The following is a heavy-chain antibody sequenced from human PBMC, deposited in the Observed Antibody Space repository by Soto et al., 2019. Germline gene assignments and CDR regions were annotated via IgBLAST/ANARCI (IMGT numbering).Heavy chain of an antibody. CDR3: ARMSYFYDKWYFDL. CDR1: GASINNNDYY. CDR2: VYYSGTT. V-gene: IGHV4-30-4*01. Sequence: SETLSLTCTVSGASINNNDYYWSWIRQTPGKGLEWIGYVYYSGTTDYIPSLKGRLSMSIDKSQNQFTLKLNSVTVADTATYYCARMSYFYDKWYFDLWGRGTLVTVSS. D-gene: IGHD3-22*01. J-gene: IGHJ2*01.